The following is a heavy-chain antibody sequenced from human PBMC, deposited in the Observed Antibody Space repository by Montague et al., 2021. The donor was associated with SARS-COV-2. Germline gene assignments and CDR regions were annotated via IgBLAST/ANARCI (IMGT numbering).Heavy chain of an antibody. CDR3: ARSGDPGTTVTYLY. CDR1: GGSISTIVNF. J-gene: IGHJ4*02. Sequence: SETLSLTCTFSGGSISTIVNFWGWIHQPPGKGLGWIGSISYTGSTYHNPSLKSRVTMSVDTSKNQFSLKLNSVTAADTAVYYCARSGDPGTTVTYLYWGQGTLVTVSS. D-gene: IGHD4-11*01. V-gene: IGHV4-39*07. CDR2: ISYTGST.